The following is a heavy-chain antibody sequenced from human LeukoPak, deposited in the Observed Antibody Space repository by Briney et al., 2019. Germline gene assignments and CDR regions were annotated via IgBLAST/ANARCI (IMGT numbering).Heavy chain of an antibody. J-gene: IGHJ3*02. Sequence: ASVKVSCKASGYTFTGYYMHWVRQAPGQGLEWMGWINPNSGGTNYAQKFQGRVTMTRDTSISTAYIELSRLRSDDTAVYYCARFGGLRLLLRNAFDIWGQGTMVTVSS. V-gene: IGHV1-2*02. CDR1: GYTFTGYY. CDR3: ARFGGLRLLLRNAFDI. CDR2: INPNSGGT. D-gene: IGHD3-22*01.